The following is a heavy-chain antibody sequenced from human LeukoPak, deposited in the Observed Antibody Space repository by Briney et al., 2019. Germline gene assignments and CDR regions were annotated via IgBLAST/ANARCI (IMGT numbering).Heavy chain of an antibody. Sequence: ASVKVSCKASGGTFSSYAISWVRQAPRQGLEWVGGIIPLFGTANYAHKFQSRVTIIADESTSTPYIELSGVRSEDTPVYYCATLTFDFWSCYYSYFYMDVWGKGATVTVS. J-gene: IGHJ6*03. V-gene: IGHV1-69*01. CDR3: ATLTFDFWSCYYSYFYMDV. D-gene: IGHD3-3*01. CDR2: IIPLFGTA. CDR1: GGTFSSYA.